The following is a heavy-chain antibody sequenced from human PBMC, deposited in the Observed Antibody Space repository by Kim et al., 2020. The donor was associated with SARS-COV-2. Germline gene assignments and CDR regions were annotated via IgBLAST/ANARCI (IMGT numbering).Heavy chain of an antibody. V-gene: IGHV4-4*07. Sequence: SETLSLTCTVSGGSISSYYWSWIRQPAGKGLDWIGRIYTSGSTNYNPSLKSRVTLSVDTSKNQFSLKLSSVTAADTAVYYCARSLYYYGSGSYYPFDYRG. D-gene: IGHD3-10*01. CDR2: IYTSGST. CDR3: ARSLYYYGSGSYYPFDY. J-gene: IGHJ4*01. CDR1: GGSISSYY.